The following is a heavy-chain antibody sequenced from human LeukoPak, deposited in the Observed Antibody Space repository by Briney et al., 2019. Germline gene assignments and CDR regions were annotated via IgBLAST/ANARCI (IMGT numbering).Heavy chain of an antibody. Sequence: PSETLSLTCAVYGGSFSGYYWSWIRQPPGKGLEWIGYIYYSGSTNYNPSLKSRVTISVDTSKNQFSLKLSSVTAADTAVYYCVGFGELFNFDYWGQGTLVTVSS. CDR1: GGSFSGYY. D-gene: IGHD3-10*01. V-gene: IGHV4-59*08. J-gene: IGHJ4*02. CDR2: IYYSGST. CDR3: VGFGELFNFDY.